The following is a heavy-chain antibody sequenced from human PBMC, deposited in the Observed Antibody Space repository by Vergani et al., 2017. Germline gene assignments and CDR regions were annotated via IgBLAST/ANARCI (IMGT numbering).Heavy chain of an antibody. V-gene: IGHV4-61*02. Sequence: VQLQESGPGLVKPSQTLSLTCTVSGGSISSGSYYWSWIRQPAGKGLEWIGRIYTSGSTNYNPSLKSRVTISVDTSKNQFSLKLSSVTAADTAVYYCARDWGGYFQHWGQGTLVTGSS. D-gene: IGHD3-16*01. CDR3: ARDWGGYFQH. J-gene: IGHJ1*01. CDR1: GGSISSGSYY. CDR2: IYTSGST.